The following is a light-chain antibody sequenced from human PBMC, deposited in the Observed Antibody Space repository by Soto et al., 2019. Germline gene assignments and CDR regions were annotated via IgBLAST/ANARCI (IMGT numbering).Light chain of an antibody. CDR3: QQYGSSPGT. Sequence: IVMTQSPATLSVSPGERATLSCRASQSISSKLAWYQQKPGQAPRLLIYGASTRATGIPVRFSGSGSGTDFTLTISRLEPEDFAVYYCQQYGSSPGTFGRGTKVDIK. CDR2: GAS. V-gene: IGKV3-20*01. CDR1: QSISSK. J-gene: IGKJ1*01.